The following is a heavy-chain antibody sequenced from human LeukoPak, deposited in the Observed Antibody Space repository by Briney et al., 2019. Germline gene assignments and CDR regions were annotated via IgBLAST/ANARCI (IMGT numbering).Heavy chain of an antibody. J-gene: IGHJ4*02. D-gene: IGHD3-10*01. Sequence: ASVKVSCKASGYTFTSYDINWVRQATGQGLEWMGWINPNSGNTGYAQKFQGRVTMTRNTSISTAYMELSSLRSEDTAVYYCARVPGYYGSGSYGGDYWGQGTLVTVSS. V-gene: IGHV1-8*01. CDR3: ARVPGYYGSGSYGGDY. CDR2: INPNSGNT. CDR1: GYTFTSYD.